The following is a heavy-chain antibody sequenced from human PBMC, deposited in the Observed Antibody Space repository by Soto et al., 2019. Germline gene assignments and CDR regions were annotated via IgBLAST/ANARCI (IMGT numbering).Heavy chain of an antibody. CDR3: AWARGMSYYYYYGMDV. V-gene: IGHV1-2*02. CDR1: GYTFTGYY. Sequence: GASVKVSCKASGYTFTGYYMHWVRQAPGQGLEWMGWINPNSGGTNYAQKFQGRVTMTRDTPISTAYMELSRLRSDDTAVYYCAWARGMSYYYYYGMDVWGQGTTVTVSS. D-gene: IGHD6-13*01. J-gene: IGHJ6*02. CDR2: INPNSGGT.